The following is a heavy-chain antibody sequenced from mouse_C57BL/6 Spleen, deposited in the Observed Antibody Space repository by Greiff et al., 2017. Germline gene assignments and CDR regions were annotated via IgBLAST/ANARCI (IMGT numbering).Heavy chain of an antibody. V-gene: IGHV3-6*01. Sequence: EVKLVESGPGLVKPSQSLSLTCSVTGYSITSGYYWNWIRQFPGNKLEWMGYISYDGSNNYNPSLKNRISITRDTSKNQFFLKLNSVTTEDTATYYCARFDTGGFAYWGQGTLVTVSA. J-gene: IGHJ3*01. CDR1: GYSITSGYY. CDR3: ARFDTGGFAY. CDR2: ISYDGSN.